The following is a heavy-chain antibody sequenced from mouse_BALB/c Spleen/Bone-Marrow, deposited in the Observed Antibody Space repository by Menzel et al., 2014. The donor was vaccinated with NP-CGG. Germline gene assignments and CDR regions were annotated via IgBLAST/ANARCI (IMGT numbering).Heavy chain of an antibody. CDR2: LNPGSGGS. CDR3: ARSTTVKDYFDY. Sequence: VNLVESGAELVRPGTSVKVSCKASGYAFTNYLIEWLKQRPGQGLEWIGVLNPGSGGSHYNEKFKGKATLTADKSSSTAYMQLSSLTSDDSAVYFCARSTTVKDYFDYWGQGTTLTVSS. V-gene: IGHV1-54*01. CDR1: GYAFTNYL. J-gene: IGHJ2*01. D-gene: IGHD1-1*01.